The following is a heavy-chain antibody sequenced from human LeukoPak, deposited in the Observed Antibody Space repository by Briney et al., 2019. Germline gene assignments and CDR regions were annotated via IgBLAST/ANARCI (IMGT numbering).Heavy chain of an antibody. J-gene: IGHJ4*02. CDR2: INHSGST. V-gene: IGHV4-34*01. Sequence: SETLSLTCAVYGGSFSGYYWSWIRQPPGKGLERIGEINHSGSTNYNPSLKSRVTISVDTSKNQFSLKLSSVTAADTAVYYCARSNYDSSGFTGLDYWGQGTLVTVSS. D-gene: IGHD3-22*01. CDR1: GGSFSGYY. CDR3: ARSNYDSSGFTGLDY.